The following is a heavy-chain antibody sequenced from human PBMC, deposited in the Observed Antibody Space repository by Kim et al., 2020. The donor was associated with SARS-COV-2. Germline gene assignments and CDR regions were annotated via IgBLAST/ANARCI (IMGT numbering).Heavy chain of an antibody. J-gene: IGHJ6*03. CDR3: AREDFFDPGYYCYMDV. CDR2: ILYDGSNK. CDR1: GFTFSSYG. Sequence: GGSLRLSCAASGFTFSSYGMHWVRQAPGKGLDWVAVILYDGSNKYYADSVKGRFTISRDSSKNTLYLQMNSLRAEDTAGYYCAREDFFDPGYYCYMDVWGKGTTVTVS. V-gene: IGHV3-33*01.